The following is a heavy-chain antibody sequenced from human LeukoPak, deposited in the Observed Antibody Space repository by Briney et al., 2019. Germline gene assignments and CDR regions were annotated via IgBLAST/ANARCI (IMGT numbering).Heavy chain of an antibody. CDR2: INSDGSST. D-gene: IGHD2-15*01. CDR3: TRPTSCSGGSCYSSPWFDP. V-gene: IGHV3-74*01. CDR1: GFTFSSYW. J-gene: IGHJ5*02. Sequence: GGSLRLSCAASGFTFSSYWMHWVRQAPGKGLVWVSRINSDGSSTSYADSVKGRFTISRDNAKNTLYLQMNSLRAEDTAVYYCTRPTSCSGGSCYSSPWFDPWGQGTLVTVSS.